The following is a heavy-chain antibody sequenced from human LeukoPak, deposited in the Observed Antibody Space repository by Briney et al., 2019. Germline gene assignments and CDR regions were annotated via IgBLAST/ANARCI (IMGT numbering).Heavy chain of an antibody. D-gene: IGHD5-12*01. Sequence: PGGSLRLPCAASGFTFDDYAMHWVRQAPGKGLEWVSGISWNSGSIGYADSVKGRFTISRDNAKNSLYLQMNSLRAEDTALYYCATEGLHWGQGTLVTVSS. CDR1: GFTFDDYA. V-gene: IGHV3-9*01. J-gene: IGHJ1*01. CDR2: ISWNSGSI. CDR3: ATEGLH.